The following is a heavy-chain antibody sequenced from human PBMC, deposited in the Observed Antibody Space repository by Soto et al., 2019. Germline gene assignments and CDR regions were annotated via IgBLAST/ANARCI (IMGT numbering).Heavy chain of an antibody. J-gene: IGHJ4*02. CDR2: IYYSGST. CDR3: ARLIAAPSPYYFDY. CDR1: GGSVSSGSYC. V-gene: IGHV4-61*01. Sequence: ASSTLSLTCSVSGGSVSSGSYCWSLILQPPGKGLEWIGYIYYSGSTNYNPSLKSRVTISVDTSKNQFSLKLSSVTAADTAVYYCARLIAAPSPYYFDYWRQGTLVTVSS. D-gene: IGHD6-13*01.